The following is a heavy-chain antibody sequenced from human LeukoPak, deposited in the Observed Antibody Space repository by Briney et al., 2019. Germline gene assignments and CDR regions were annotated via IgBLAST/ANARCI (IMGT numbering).Heavy chain of an antibody. CDR3: AKDCEGPVTIFYYDC. V-gene: IGHV3-23*01. CDR2: ISGSGGST. CDR1: GFTFSSYA. J-gene: IGHJ4*02. D-gene: IGHD3-9*01. Sequence: GGSLRLSCAASGFTFSSYAMSWVRQAPGKGLEWVSAISGSGGSTYYADSVKGRFTISRDNSKNTLYLQMNSLRAEDTAVYYCAKDCEGPVTIFYYDCWGQGTLVTVSS.